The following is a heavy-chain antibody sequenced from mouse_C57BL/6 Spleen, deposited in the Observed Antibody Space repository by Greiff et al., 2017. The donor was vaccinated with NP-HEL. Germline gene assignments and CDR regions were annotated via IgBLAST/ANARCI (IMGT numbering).Heavy chain of an antibody. V-gene: IGHV10-3*01. CDR3: VGGGPYDYDGDYYAMDY. Sequence: EVQVVESGGGLVQPKGSLKLSCAASGFTFNTYAMHWVRQAPGKGLEWVARIRSKSSNYATYYADSVKDRFTISRDDSQSMLYLEMNNLKTEDTAMYYCVGGGPYDYDGDYYAMDYWGQGTSVTVSS. J-gene: IGHJ4*01. D-gene: IGHD2-4*01. CDR2: IRSKSSNYAT. CDR1: GFTFNTYA.